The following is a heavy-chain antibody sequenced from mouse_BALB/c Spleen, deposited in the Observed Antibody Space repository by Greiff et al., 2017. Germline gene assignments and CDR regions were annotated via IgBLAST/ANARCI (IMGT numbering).Heavy chain of an antibody. Sequence: EVKLMESGAELVRPGALVKLSCKASGFNIKDYYMHWVKQRPEQGLEWIGWIDPENGNTIYDPKFQGKASITADTSSNTAYLQLSSLTSEDTAVYYCARSRGKGSFAYWGQGTLVTVSA. CDR2: IDPENGNT. J-gene: IGHJ3*01. CDR3: ARSRGKGSFAY. D-gene: IGHD2-1*01. CDR1: GFNIKDYY. V-gene: IGHV14-1*02.